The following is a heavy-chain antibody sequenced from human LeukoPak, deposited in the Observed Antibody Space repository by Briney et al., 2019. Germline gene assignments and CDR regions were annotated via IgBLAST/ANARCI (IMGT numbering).Heavy chain of an antibody. Sequence: SETLSLTCTVSGGSISSYYWSWIRQPPGKGLEWIGYIYYSGSTNHNPSLKSRVTISVDTSKNQFSLKLSSVTAADTAVYYCARSTPWFSKSSGWYDYWGQGTLVTVSS. CDR2: IYYSGST. V-gene: IGHV4-59*01. CDR1: GGSISSYY. CDR3: ARSTPWFSKSSGWYDY. J-gene: IGHJ4*02. D-gene: IGHD6-19*01.